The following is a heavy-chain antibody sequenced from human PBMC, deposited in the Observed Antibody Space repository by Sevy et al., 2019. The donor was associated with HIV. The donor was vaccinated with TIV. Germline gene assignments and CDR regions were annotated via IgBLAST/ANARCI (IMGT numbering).Heavy chain of an antibody. CDR1: GFTFSDYY. CDR3: ARDRRNYGGQYFDY. V-gene: IGHV3-11*06. D-gene: IGHD1-7*01. Sequence: AGGSLRLSCAASGFTFSDYYMSWIRQAPGKGLEWVSYMSSGTSYTNYADSVKGRFTISRDNAKNSLYLQMNSLRAEDTAVYYCARDRRNYGGQYFDYWGQGTLVTVSS. J-gene: IGHJ4*02. CDR2: MSSGTSYT.